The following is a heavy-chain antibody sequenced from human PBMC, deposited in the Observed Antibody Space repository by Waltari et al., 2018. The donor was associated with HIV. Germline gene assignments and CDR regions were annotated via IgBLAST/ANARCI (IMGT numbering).Heavy chain of an antibody. Sequence: QVRLLQSGGEVKKAGASVKVCCKTSGSNFITSGLSWMRQSPGQGLQWMGWITPNNNTKHCAQKCQGRVTMTAHTATSPDYMELSGLRPSDTAIYFCTSRPWTYIGGSQYGVDAWSQGTPVPVSS. CDR3: TSRPWTYIGGSQYGVDA. V-gene: IGHV1-18*01. CDR1: GSNFITSG. J-gene: IGHJ6*02. CDR2: ITPNNNTK. D-gene: IGHD6-19*01.